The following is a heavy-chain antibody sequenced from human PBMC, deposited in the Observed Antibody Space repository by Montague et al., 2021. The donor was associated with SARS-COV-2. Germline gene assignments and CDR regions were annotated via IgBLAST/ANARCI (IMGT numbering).Heavy chain of an antibody. CDR1: GDSVYTNNTT. CDR3: GRVFAPAGTFDF. CDR2: TYFRSKWYN. Sequence: CAISGDSVYTNNTTWNWVRQSPSGDLELLGRTYFRSKWYNDNAVXVKSRITINPDTSKNQFSLQLKSVTPKDTAIYFCGRVFAPAGTFDFWGQGTLVTVSS. V-gene: IGHV6-1*01. J-gene: IGHJ4*02. D-gene: IGHD6-13*01.